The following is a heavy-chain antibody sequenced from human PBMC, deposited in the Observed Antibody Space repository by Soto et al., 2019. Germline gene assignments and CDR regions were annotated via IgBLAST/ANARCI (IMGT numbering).Heavy chain of an antibody. J-gene: IGHJ6*02. CDR3: ARDGDGRMTTNPYYYNGMDV. CDR2: VIYTGRA. CDR1: GGQQGSYY. D-gene: IGHD4-4*01. V-gene: IGHV4-61*01. Sequence: SETLSVTSRVWGGQQGSYYWSCILQPPGKGLEWSGYVIYTGRANYNASLKSRVSISLDTSNYQFSLKLSSVTAADTAVYYCARDGDGRMTTNPYYYNGMDVWGPGTTVTDSS.